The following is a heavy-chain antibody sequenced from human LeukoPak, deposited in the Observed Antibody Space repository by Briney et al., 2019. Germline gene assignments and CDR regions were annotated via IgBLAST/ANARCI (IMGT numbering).Heavy chain of an antibody. CDR1: GFTVSSNY. V-gene: IGHV3-53*01. J-gene: IGHJ4*02. D-gene: IGHD2-2*01. CDR2: IYSGGST. Sequence: GGSLRLSCAASGFTVSSNYMSWVRQAPGKGLEWVSVIYSGGSTCYADSVKGRFTISRDNSKNTLYLQMNSLRAEDTAVYYWAVSACRDYYFDYWGQGTLVTVSS. CDR3: AVSACRDYYFDY.